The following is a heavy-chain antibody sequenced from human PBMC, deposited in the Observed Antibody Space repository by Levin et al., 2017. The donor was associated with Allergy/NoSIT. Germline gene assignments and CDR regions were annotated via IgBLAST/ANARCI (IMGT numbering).Heavy chain of an antibody. D-gene: IGHD6-13*01. CDR2: INWNGGST. V-gene: IGHV3-20*04. Sequence: LSLTCAASGFTFDDYGMSWVRQAPGKGLEWVSGINWNGGSTGYADSVKGRFTISRDNANNSLYLQMNSLRAEDTALYYCARGGTAAAFDYWGQGTLVTVSS. CDR3: ARGGTAAAFDY. J-gene: IGHJ4*02. CDR1: GFTFDDYG.